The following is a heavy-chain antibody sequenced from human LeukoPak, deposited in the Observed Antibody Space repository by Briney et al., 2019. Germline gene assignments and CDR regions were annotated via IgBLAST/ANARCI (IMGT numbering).Heavy chain of an antibody. J-gene: IGHJ4*02. V-gene: IGHV3-21*01. CDR2: ISSSSSYI. CDR1: GFTFSSYS. CDR3: ARDLRSSGWSHDGGFDY. Sequence: GGSLRLSCAASGFTFSSYSMNWVRQAPGKGLEWVSSISSSSSYIYYADSVKGRFTISRDNAKNTVYLQMNSLRAEDTAVYYCARDLRSSGWSHDGGFDYWGQGTLVTVSS. D-gene: IGHD6-19*01.